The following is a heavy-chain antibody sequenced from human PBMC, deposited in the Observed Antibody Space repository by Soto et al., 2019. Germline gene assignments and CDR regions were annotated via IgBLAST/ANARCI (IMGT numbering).Heavy chain of an antibody. CDR3: AGARASRGQRDFDS. D-gene: IGHD6-13*01. CDR1: GGAFIGDY. CDR2: ITPNGVI. Sequence: QVQLPQCVSLLLKPSETLALTCGVYGGAFIGDYWIRIRQPPGKGREWSGEITPNGVIKYNPSLKCRVTRSVDPSQNQSSQKVTSVTAADTAVYSCAGARASRGQRDFDSWGQGALVIVYS. V-gene: IGHV4-34*01. J-gene: IGHJ4*02.